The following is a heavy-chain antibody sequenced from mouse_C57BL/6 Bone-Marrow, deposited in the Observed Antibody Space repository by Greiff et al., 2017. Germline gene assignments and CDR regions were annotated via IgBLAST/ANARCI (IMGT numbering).Heavy chain of an antibody. CDR2: IYPFDSET. CDR1: GYTFTSYW. V-gene: IGHV1-61*01. Sequence: VQLQQPGAELVRPGSSVTLSCKASGYTFTSYWMDWVKQRPGQGLEWIGNIYPFDSETHYNQKFKDKATLTVDNSSSTAYMLLRSLTSEDSAVYYCARDVTRYFDLWGTRPTVTV. J-gene: IGHJ1*03. D-gene: IGHD2-13*01. CDR3: ARDVTRYFDL.